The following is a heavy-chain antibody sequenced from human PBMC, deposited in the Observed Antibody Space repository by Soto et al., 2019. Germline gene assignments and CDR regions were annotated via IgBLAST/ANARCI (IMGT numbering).Heavy chain of an antibody. D-gene: IGHD2-21*02. CDR1: GFTVSSSY. J-gene: IGHJ6*02. Sequence: PGGSLRLSCNASGFTVSSSYMSWVRQAPGMGLEWVAVIESGGTAHYADSVKGRFTISRDNPNNIIYLQLHTLRAEDMAVYYCAKDLGPLKLLNYVFYGLDVWGQGTTVTVS. CDR2: IESGGTA. CDR3: AKDLGPLKLLNYVFYGLDV. V-gene: IGHV3-53*01.